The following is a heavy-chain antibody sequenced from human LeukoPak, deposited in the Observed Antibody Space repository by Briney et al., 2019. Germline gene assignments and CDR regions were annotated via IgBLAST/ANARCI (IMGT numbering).Heavy chain of an antibody. CDR3: SRGQQYPSCPVFDY. Sequence: GGSLRLSCTGSGFSFGDYNMNWVRQAPGKGLEGVGYIRSKTHDGTSDYAASVKGRFTISRDDSENIAYLQMTSLKSEDTAAYYCSRGQQYPSCPVFDYWGQGALVTVSS. J-gene: IGHJ4*02. CDR2: IRSKTHDGTS. D-gene: IGHD1/OR15-1a*01. V-gene: IGHV3-49*04. CDR1: GFSFGDYN.